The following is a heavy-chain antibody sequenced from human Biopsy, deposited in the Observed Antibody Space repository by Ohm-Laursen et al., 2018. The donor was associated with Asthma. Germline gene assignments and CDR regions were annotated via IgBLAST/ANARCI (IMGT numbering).Heavy chain of an antibody. V-gene: IGHV1-3*01. CDR3: ARTYFDFLTGQVHDAFAM. CDR2: INAANGNT. CDR1: GDSFSNYA. Sequence: GASVKVSCKASGDSFSNYAISWVRQAPGHSLEWMGCINAANGNTKYSQKFQGRLTISRDTSASTAYMDLSSFRSEDTAVYYCARTYFDFLTGQVHDAFAMWGQGTMVTVSS. D-gene: IGHD3-9*01. J-gene: IGHJ3*02.